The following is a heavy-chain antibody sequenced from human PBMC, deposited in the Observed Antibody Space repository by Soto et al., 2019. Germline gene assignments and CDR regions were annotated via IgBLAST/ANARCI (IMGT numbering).Heavy chain of an antibody. Sequence: EVQLVESGGGLVQPGGSLRLSCAASGFTFSSYWMSWVRQAPGKGLERVANIKQDGSEKYYVDSVKGRFTISRDNAKNSLYLQMNSLRAEDTAVYYCARDAVVVPAAIDYYYYGMDVWGQGTTVTVSS. V-gene: IGHV3-7*03. CDR3: ARDAVVVPAAIDYYYYGMDV. CDR1: GFTFSSYW. J-gene: IGHJ6*02. CDR2: IKQDGSEK. D-gene: IGHD2-2*02.